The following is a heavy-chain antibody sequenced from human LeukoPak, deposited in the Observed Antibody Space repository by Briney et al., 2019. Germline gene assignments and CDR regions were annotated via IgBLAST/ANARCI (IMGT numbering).Heavy chain of an antibody. Sequence: ASVKVSCTASGYTFTSYTMHWMRQAPGQRLEWMGWINAGNGNTKYSQRFQGRVTITRDTSASTAYMELSSLRSEGTAVYYCARDARGAAAADDAFDIWGQGTMVTVSS. CDR3: ARDARGAAAADDAFDI. V-gene: IGHV1-3*01. J-gene: IGHJ3*02. CDR2: INAGNGNT. CDR1: GYTFTSYT. D-gene: IGHD6-13*01.